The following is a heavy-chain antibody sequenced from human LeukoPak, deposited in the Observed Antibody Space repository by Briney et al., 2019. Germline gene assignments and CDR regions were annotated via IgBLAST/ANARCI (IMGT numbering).Heavy chain of an antibody. J-gene: IGHJ3*02. V-gene: IGHV1-69*01. CDR3: ARDSITMTAFDI. CDR1: GGTFSSYA. Sequence: ASVKVSCXASGGTFSSYAISWVRLAPGQGLEWMGGIIPIFGTANYAQKFQGRVTITADESTSTAYMELSSLRSEDTAVYYCARDSITMTAFDIWGQGTMVTVSS. CDR2: IIPIFGTA. D-gene: IGHD3-22*01.